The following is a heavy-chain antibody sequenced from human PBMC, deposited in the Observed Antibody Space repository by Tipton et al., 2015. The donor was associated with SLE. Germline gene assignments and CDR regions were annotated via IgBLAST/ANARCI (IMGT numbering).Heavy chain of an antibody. J-gene: IGHJ3*01. D-gene: IGHD1-14*01. CDR2: IYTSGNT. V-gene: IGHV4-4*08. CDR1: GGSISSYY. Sequence: GLVKPSETLSLTCAVSGGSISSYYWSWIRQPPGKGLEWIGYIYTSGNTDYNPSLKSRVTISVDTSKNQLSLKLNSVTAADTAVYYCATITLYSPASFDLWGQGTLVTVSS. CDR3: ATITLYSPASFDL.